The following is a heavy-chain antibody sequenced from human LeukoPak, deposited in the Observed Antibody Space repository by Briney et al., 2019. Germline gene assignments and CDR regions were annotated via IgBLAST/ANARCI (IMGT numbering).Heavy chain of an antibody. CDR3: AKDSPVATW. J-gene: IGHJ4*02. CDR1: GFTFTSFA. Sequence: PGGSLRLSCEASGFTFTSFAMNWVRQAPGKGLEWVSGISGGGGIKYYAASVKGRFTISRDNSKNTLYLQMDSLRVDDTAKYYCAKDSPVATWWGQGTLVTVSS. V-gene: IGHV3-23*01. D-gene: IGHD1-26*01. CDR2: ISGGGGIK.